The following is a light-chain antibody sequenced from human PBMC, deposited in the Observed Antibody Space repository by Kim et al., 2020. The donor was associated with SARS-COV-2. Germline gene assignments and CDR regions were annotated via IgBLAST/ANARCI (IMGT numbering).Light chain of an antibody. CDR1: KLGDKY. CDR2: QDS. J-gene: IGLJ3*02. V-gene: IGLV3-1*01. Sequence: SYELTQPPSVSVSPGQTASITCSGDKLGDKYACWYQQKPGQSPVLVIYQDSKRPSGIPERFSGSNSGNTATLTISGTQATDEADYYCQAWDTSTWLFGGG. CDR3: QAWDTSTWL.